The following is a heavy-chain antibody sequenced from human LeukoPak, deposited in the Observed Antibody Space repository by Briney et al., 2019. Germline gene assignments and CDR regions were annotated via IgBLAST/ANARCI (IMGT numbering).Heavy chain of an antibody. V-gene: IGHV3-74*01. J-gene: IGHJ4*02. CDR1: GLAFSAYK. CDR2: ISTDGYTT. CDR3: VVGGSPGY. Sequence: GGSRRLSCAASGLAFSAYKMHGVRQAPRKGLVWVSRISTDGYTTDYADFVQGRFTASRDNTKNTWSLEVNSLRAEDTAVYYCVVGGSPGYWGQGTLVTVSS. D-gene: IGHD2-15*01.